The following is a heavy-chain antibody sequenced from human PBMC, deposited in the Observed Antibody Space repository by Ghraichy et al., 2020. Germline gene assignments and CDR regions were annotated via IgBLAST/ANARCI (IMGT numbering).Heavy chain of an antibody. D-gene: IGHD2-21*01. CDR3: ARGGDHSFDY. CDR1: GFTFSSYS. V-gene: IGHV3-48*01. Sequence: GGSLRLSCAASGFTFSSYSMNWVRQAPGKGLEWVSYISSSSSTIYYADSVKGRFTISRDNAKNSLYLQMNSLRAEDTAVYYCARGGDHSFDYWGQGTLVTVSS. CDR2: ISSSSSTI. J-gene: IGHJ4*02.